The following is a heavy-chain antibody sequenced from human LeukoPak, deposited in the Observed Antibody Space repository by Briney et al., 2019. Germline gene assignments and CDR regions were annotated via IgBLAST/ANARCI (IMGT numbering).Heavy chain of an antibody. V-gene: IGHV3-23*01. CDR3: AKSFTVLLWFGELLYGMDV. D-gene: IGHD3-10*01. J-gene: IGHJ6*02. CDR2: ISGSGGST. CDR1: GFTFSSYA. Sequence: GGSLRLSCAASGFTFSSYAMSWARQAPGKGLEWVSAISGSGGSTYYADSVKGRFTISRDNSKNTLYLQMNSLRAEDTAVYYCAKSFTVLLWFGELLYGMDVWGQGTTVTVSS.